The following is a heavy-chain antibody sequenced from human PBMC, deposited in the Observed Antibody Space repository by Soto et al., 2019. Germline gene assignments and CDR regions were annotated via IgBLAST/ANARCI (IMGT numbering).Heavy chain of an antibody. V-gene: IGHV3-23*01. CDR3: AKDMVHCTGARCARYFEK. CDR2: ISGSGDNT. J-gene: IGHJ4*02. CDR1: KFTFITYA. Sequence: GGSLRLSCAASKFTFITYAMTRVRQAPGKGLEWVSDISGSGDNTYYADSVKGRFTISRDNSKSTLYLQVSSLRAEDTAVYYCAKDMVHCTGARCARYFEKWGRGTLVTVSS. D-gene: IGHD2-8*02.